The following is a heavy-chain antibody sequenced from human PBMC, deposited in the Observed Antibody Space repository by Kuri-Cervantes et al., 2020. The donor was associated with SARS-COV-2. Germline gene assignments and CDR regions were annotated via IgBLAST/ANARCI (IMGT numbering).Heavy chain of an antibody. V-gene: IGHV4-30-4*01. D-gene: IGHD3-3*01. J-gene: IGHJ3*02. CDR2: IYYSGST. Sequence: SETLSLTCTVSGGSISSGDYYWSWIRQPPGKGLEWIGYIYYSGSTYYNPSLKSRVTISVDKSKNQFSLKLSSVTAADTAVYYCARTRGTIFGVEKPFDIWGQGTMVTVSS. CDR3: ARTRGTIFGVEKPFDI. CDR1: GGSISSGDYY.